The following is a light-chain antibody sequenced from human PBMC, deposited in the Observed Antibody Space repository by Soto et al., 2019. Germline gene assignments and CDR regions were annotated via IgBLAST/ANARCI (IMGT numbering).Light chain of an antibody. CDR2: EVI. Sequence: QSALTKPASVSGPPGQSITISCTGSNSDIGRHDYVSWYQHHPGKVPKVIIYEVIHRPSGVSNRFSGSKSGNTASLTISGLQATDEADYYCSSYSSGSTLLLFGGGTQLTVL. CDR3: SSYSSGSTLLL. J-gene: IGLJ2*01. V-gene: IGLV2-14*01. CDR1: NSDIGRHDY.